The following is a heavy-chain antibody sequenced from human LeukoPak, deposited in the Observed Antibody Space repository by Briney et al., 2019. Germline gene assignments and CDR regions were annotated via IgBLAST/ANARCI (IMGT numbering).Heavy chain of an antibody. CDR1: AGSISSSSHH. CDR3: ASATTVVTAGPYYFDY. Sequence: SETLSLTCTVSAGSISSSSHHWGWIRQSPGKGLEWIGAIYYGRTAYYNPSLNSRVTISVATSKNQFSLKLSSVTAADTAVYYCASATTVVTAGPYYFDYWGQGTLVTVSS. V-gene: IGHV4-39*07. J-gene: IGHJ4*02. D-gene: IGHD4-23*01. CDR2: IYYGRTA.